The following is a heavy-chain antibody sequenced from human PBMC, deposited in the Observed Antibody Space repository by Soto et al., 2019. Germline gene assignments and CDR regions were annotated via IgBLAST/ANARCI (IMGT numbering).Heavy chain of an antibody. CDR2: IYYSGST. J-gene: IGHJ6*02. CDR3: ARVDGGLYYYYGMDV. CDR1: GGSISSSSYY. V-gene: IGHV4-39*01. Sequence: SETLSLTCTVSGGSISSSSYYWGWIRQPPGKGLEWIGSIYYSGSTYYNPSLKSRVTISVDTSKNQFSLKLSSVTAADTAVYYCARVDGGLYYYYGMDVWGQGTTVTVSS.